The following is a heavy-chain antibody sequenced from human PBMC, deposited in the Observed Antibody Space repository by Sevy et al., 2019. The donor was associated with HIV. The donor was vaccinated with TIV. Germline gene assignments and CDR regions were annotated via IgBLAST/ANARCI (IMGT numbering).Heavy chain of an antibody. D-gene: IGHD3-3*01. CDR3: ARDGPAFDFWSRYSYYYYYGMDV. J-gene: IGHJ6*02. CDR2: IYYSGST. Sequence: SETLSLTCTVSGGSVSSGSYYWSWIRQPPGKGLEWIGYIYYSGSTNYNPSLKSRVTISVDTSKNQFSLKLSSVTAVDTAVYYCARDGPAFDFWSRYSYYYYYGMDVWGQGTTVTVSS. V-gene: IGHV4-61*01. CDR1: GGSVSSGSYY.